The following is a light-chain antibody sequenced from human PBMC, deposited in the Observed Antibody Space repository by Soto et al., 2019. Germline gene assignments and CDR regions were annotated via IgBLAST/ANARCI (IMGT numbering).Light chain of an antibody. CDR1: QSVSGN. CDR3: QQHNQWPIT. V-gene: IGKV3D-15*01. CDR2: GVS. J-gene: IGKJ5*01. Sequence: EIVMTQSPVTLSVSPGERATLSCRASQSVSGNLAWYQQKPGQAPRLLIYGVSARATGIPARFSGSGSGTEFTLTINSLQSEDSAVYYCQQHNQWPITFGQGTRLEIK.